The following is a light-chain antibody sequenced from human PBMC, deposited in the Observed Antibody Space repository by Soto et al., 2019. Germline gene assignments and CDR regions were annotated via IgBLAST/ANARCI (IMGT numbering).Light chain of an antibody. CDR3: QQYNSYSGT. CDR2: GAF. CDR1: QSVSKNY. V-gene: IGKV3-20*01. Sequence: EIVLTQSPGTLSLSPGERSTLSCSCSQSVSKNYLAWYQQKPGQAPRLLIYGAFNRATGIPDRFSGSGSGTEFTLTISSLQPDDFATYYCQQYNSYSGTFGQGTKVDIK. J-gene: IGKJ1*01.